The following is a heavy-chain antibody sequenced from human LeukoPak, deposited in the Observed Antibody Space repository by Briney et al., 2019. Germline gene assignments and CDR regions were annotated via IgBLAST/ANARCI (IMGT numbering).Heavy chain of an antibody. V-gene: IGHV4-31*03. D-gene: IGHD1-7*01. CDR1: GGSISSGGYY. Sequence: SETLSLTCTVSGGSISSGGYYWSWIRQHPGKGLEWIGYIYYSGSTYYNPSLKSRVTISVDTSKNQFSLKLSSVTAADTAVYYCARRPATTSSENWFDPWGQGTLVTVSS. J-gene: IGHJ5*02. CDR2: IYYSGST. CDR3: ARRPATTSSENWFDP.